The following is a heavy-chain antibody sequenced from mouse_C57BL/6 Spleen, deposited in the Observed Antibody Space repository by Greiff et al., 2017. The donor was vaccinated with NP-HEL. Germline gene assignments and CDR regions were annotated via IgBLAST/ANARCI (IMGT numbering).Heavy chain of an antibody. CDR2: ISDGGSYT. Sequence: EVMLVESGGGLVKPGGSLKLSCAASGFTFSSYAMSWVRQTPEKRLEWVATISDGGSYTYYPDNVKGRFTISRDNAKNNLYLQMSHLKSEDTAMYYCARDGGYYPYYFDYWGQGTTLTVSS. J-gene: IGHJ2*01. CDR1: GFTFSSYA. CDR3: ARDGGYYPYYFDY. V-gene: IGHV5-4*01. D-gene: IGHD2-3*01.